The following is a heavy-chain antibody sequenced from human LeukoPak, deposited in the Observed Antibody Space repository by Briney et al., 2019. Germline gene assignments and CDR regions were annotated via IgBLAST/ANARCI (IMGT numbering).Heavy chain of an antibody. V-gene: IGHV4-39*01. Sequence: SETLSLTCTVSGGSISSSSYYWGWIRQPPGKGLEWIGSIYYSGSTNYNPSRKSRVTISVDTSKNQFSLNLSSVTAADTAVYYCARHSLGYCTTTSCLSSTFYYCYMDVWGKGTTVTVSS. CDR2: IYYSGST. CDR3: ARHSLGYCTTTSCLSSTFYYCYMDV. J-gene: IGHJ6*03. D-gene: IGHD2-2*01. CDR1: GGSISSSSYY.